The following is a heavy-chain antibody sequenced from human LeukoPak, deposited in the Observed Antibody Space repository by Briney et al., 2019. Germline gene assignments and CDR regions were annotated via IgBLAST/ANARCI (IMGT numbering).Heavy chain of an antibody. CDR2: IYNRGTT. D-gene: IGHD2-21*01. CDR3: VRLVVDSRGIKEVAVEN. J-gene: IGHJ4*02. CDR1: GASISRYY. V-gene: IGHV4-59*08. Sequence: SETLSLTCSVSGASISRYYCSWIRQPPGGGLEWIGYIYNRGTTNYNPSLKSRITMSMDTSKNQFSLNLRSVTAADTAVYYCVRLVVDSRGIKEVAVENWGRGTLATVSS.